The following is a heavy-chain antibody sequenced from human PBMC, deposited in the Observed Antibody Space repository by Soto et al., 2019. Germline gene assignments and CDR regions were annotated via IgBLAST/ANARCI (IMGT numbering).Heavy chain of an antibody. CDR3: VRDGTKTLRDRLET. CDR2: IYATGDT. CDR1: VSSLIRYY. V-gene: IGHV4-4*07. J-gene: IGHJ5*02. Sequence: SSTXSLTCNFAVSSLIRYYVGLIRHPPGKGLEWIGRIYATGDTDYNPSLKSRISMSVDMSKKQFSLTLRSVTAADTAIYYCVRDGTKTLRDRLETWGRG. D-gene: IGHD3-9*01.